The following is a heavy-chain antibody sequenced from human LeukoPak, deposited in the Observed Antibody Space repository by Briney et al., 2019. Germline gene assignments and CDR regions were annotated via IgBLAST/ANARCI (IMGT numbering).Heavy chain of an antibody. CDR1: GGTFSSYA. CDR3: AREYYYGSGSYLFAFDI. CDR2: IIPILGIA. J-gene: IGHJ3*02. V-gene: IGHV1-69*04. Sequence: VASVKVSCKASGGTFSSYAISWVRQAPGQGLEWMGRIIPILGIANYAQKFQGRVTITADKSTSTAYMELSSLRSEDTAVYYCAREYYYGSGSYLFAFDIWGQGTMVTVSS. D-gene: IGHD3-10*01.